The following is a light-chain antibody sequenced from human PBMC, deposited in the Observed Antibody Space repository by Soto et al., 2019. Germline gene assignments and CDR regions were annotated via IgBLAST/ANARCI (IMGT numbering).Light chain of an antibody. Sequence: DIQMTQSPSSLSASVGDRVTITCRASQGISNYLAWYQQKPGKVPKLLIYAASTLQSGVPSRFSGSGSGTDFTLTISSLPPEDVATYYCQKYNSAPLFGPGTKVDIK. CDR1: QGISNY. J-gene: IGKJ3*01. CDR2: AAS. CDR3: QKYNSAPL. V-gene: IGKV1-27*01.